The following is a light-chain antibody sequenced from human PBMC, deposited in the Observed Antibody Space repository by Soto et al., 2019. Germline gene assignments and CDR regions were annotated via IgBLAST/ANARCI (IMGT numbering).Light chain of an antibody. CDR3: QTWGTGIRV. CDR2: LNSDGSH. CDR1: SGHSSYA. J-gene: IGLJ2*01. V-gene: IGLV4-69*01. Sequence: QPVLTQSPSASASLGASVKLTCTLNSGHSSYAIAWHQQQPEKGPRYLMKLNSDGSHNKGDGIPDRFSGSSSGAERYLTISSLQSEDEADYYCQTWGTGIRVFGGGTKLTVL.